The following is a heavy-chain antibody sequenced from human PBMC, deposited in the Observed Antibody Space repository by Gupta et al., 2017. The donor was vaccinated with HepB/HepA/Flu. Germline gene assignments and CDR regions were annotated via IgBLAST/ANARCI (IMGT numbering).Heavy chain of an antibody. D-gene: IGHD2-15*01. V-gene: IGHV6-1*02. Sequence: GLVKPSQTLSLTCPISGDSVSSHSVARSWIRQSPSSGLEWLGRTYYRSKWYTDYAVSVKSRITINPDTSKNQFSLQLNFVTPEDTAIYYCARDGREEYFQYWGQGTLVTVSS. J-gene: IGHJ1*01. CDR2: TYYRSKWYT. CDR1: GDSVSSHSVA. CDR3: ARDGREEYFQY.